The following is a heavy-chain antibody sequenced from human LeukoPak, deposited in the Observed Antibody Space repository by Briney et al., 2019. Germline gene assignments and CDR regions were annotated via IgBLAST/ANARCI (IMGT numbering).Heavy chain of an antibody. Sequence: SVKVSCKASGYTFTYRYLHWVRQAPGQALEWMGWITPFNGNTNYAQKSQGRVTITADESTSTAYMELSSLRSEDTAVYYCARDESRYYYDSSGYYPPHFDYWGQGTLVTVSS. CDR1: GYTFTYRY. CDR2: ITPFNGNT. J-gene: IGHJ4*02. CDR3: ARDESRYYYDSSGYYPPHFDY. V-gene: IGHV1-45*02. D-gene: IGHD3-22*01.